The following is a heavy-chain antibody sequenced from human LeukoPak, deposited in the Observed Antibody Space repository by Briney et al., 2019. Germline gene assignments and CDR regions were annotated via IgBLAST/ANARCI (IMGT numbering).Heavy chain of an antibody. CDR1: GGTSSSYA. CDR2: IIPIFGTA. D-gene: IGHD3-22*01. V-gene: IGHV1-69*05. J-gene: IGHJ4*02. CDR3: ASAITYYYDSSGYYLLDY. Sequence: ASVKVSCKASGGTSSSYAISWVRQAPGQGLEWMGGIIPIFGTANYAQKFQGRVTITTDESTSTAYMELSSLRSEDTAVYYCASAITYYYDSSGYYLLDYWGQGTLVTVSS.